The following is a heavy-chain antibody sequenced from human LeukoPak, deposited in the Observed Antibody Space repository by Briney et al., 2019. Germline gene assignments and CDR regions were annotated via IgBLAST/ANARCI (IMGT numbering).Heavy chain of an antibody. V-gene: IGHV3-48*04. D-gene: IGHD5-18*01. CDR3: ARGMNTAMEEETVN. CDR2: ISSSSSTI. CDR1: GFTFSSYS. J-gene: IGHJ4*02. Sequence: PGGSLRLSCAASGFTFSSYSMNWVRQAPGKGLEWVSYISSSSSTIYYADSVKGRFTISRDNAKKSLYLQMNSLRAEDTAVYYCARGMNTAMEEETVNWGQGTLVTVSS.